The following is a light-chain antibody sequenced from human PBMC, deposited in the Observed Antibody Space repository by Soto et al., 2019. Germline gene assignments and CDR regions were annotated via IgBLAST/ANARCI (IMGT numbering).Light chain of an antibody. J-gene: IGLJ3*02. V-gene: IGLV7-46*01. Sequence: QAVVTQESSLTVSPGGTVTHTCGSSTGAVTSAHYPYWFQQKPGQAPRTLIYDTNNKHSWTPARFSGSLLGGKAALTLSGAQSEDEAEYYCLLSYSGARVFGGGTKLTVL. CDR3: LLSYSGARV. CDR1: TGAVTSAHY. CDR2: DTN.